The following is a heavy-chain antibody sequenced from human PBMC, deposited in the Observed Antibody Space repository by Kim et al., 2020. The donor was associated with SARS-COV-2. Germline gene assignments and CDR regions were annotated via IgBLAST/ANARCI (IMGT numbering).Heavy chain of an antibody. D-gene: IGHD6-19*01. Sequence: SVKVSCKASGGTFSSYAISWVRQAPGQGLEWMGGIIPIFGTGNYAQKFQGRVTITADESTSTAYMELSSLRSEDTAVYYCARDRGGYSSGWYEYPQHWGEGTLVTVSS. V-gene: IGHV1-69*13. CDR2: IIPIFGTG. J-gene: IGHJ1*01. CDR1: GGTFSSYA. CDR3: ARDRGGYSSGWYEYPQH.